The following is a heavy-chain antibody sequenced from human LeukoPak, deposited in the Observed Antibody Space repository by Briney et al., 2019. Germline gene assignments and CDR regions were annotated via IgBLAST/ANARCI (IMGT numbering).Heavy chain of an antibody. CDR2: INPNSGGT. CDR3: ARGGPNSYGPSLFDY. J-gene: IGHJ4*02. V-gene: IGHV1-2*02. CDR1: GYTFTGYY. Sequence: ASVKVSCKASGYTFTGYYMHWVRQAPGQGLEWMGWINPNSGGTNYAQKFQGRVTMTRDTSISTAYMELSRLRSDDTAVYYCARGGPNSYGPSLFDYWGQGTLVTVSS. D-gene: IGHD5-18*01.